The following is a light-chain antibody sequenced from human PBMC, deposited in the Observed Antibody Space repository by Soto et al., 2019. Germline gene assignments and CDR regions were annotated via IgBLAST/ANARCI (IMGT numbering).Light chain of an antibody. CDR2: DAS. CDR3: QKRHNWPIT. J-gene: IGKJ5*01. CDR1: QSISSW. Sequence: DILLTQSPSSLSASVGDRVTITCRSIQSISSWLAWYQQKPGKAAKLLIYDASSLESGVPSRFSGSGSGTEFTLTISSLQPDDFGVYYCQKRHNWPITFGQGTRLEI. V-gene: IGKV1-5*01.